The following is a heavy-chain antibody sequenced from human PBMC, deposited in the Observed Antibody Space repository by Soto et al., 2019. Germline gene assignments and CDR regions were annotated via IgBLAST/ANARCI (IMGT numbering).Heavy chain of an antibody. D-gene: IGHD1-26*01. CDR3: ARHGANSGSYSEYFQH. V-gene: IGHV4-39*01. CDR2: VDYSGTT. Sequence: SETLSLTCSVSGDSISSKTYFWGWIRQPPGKGLEWIGSVDYSGTTYYNTSLRTRATISVDTSENQFSLKLSSVTAADTAVYYCARHGANSGSYSEYFQHWGQGTLVTVS. CDR1: GDSISSKTYF. J-gene: IGHJ1*01.